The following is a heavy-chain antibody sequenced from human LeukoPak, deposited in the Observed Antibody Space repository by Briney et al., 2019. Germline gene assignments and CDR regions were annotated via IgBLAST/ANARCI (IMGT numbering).Heavy chain of an antibody. CDR3: ARGGSEWEPTDHDAFDI. CDR1: GYTSTSYA. CDR2: INTNTGNP. Sequence: ASVKVSCKASGYTSTSYAMNWVRQAPGQGLEWMGWINTNTGNPTYAQGFTGRFVFSLDTSVSTAYLQISSLKAEDTAVYYCARGGSEWEPTDHDAFDIWGQGTMVTVSS. D-gene: IGHD1-26*01. J-gene: IGHJ3*02. V-gene: IGHV7-4-1*02.